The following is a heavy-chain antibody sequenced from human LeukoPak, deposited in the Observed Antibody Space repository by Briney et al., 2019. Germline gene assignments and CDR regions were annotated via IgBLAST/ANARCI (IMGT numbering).Heavy chain of an antibody. J-gene: IGHJ4*02. CDR1: GLTFRTTW. CDR2: MNGGGTTI. D-gene: IGHD1-7*01. CDR3: ARGAYNWNYVVDY. V-gene: IGHV3-74*01. Sequence: GGSLRLSCATSGLTFRTTWMHWVRQAPGKGLMWVSRMNGGGTTIDYADSVKGRFTISRDNSKNTLYLQMNSLRAEDTAVYYCARGAYNWNYVVDYWGQGTLVTVSS.